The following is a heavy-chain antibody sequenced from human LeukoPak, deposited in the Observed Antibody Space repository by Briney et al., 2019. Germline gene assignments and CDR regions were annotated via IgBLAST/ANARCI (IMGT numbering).Heavy chain of an antibody. V-gene: IGHV3-21*01. CDR3: ARGGRWLQFGDFDY. Sequence: GGSLRLSCAASGFTFSSYSMNWVRQAPGNGLEWVSSISSSSSYIYYADSVKGRFTISRDNAKNSLYLQMNSLRAEDTAVYYCARGGRWLQFGDFDYWGQGTLVTVSS. D-gene: IGHD5-24*01. CDR2: ISSSSSYI. CDR1: GFTFSSYS. J-gene: IGHJ4*02.